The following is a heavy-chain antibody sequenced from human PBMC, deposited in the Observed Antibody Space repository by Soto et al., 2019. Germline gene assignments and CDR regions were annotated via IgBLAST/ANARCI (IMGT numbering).Heavy chain of an antibody. V-gene: IGHV1-69*13. CDR2: IIPIFGTA. Sequence: ASVKVSCKASGGTFSSYAISWVRQAPGQGLEWMGGIIPIFGTANYAQKFQGRVTITADESTSTAYMELSSLRSEDTAVYYCARLGAGDPPASVNGGRETLFTFS. CDR1: GGTFSSYA. D-gene: IGHD1-26*01. J-gene: IGHJ4*02. CDR3: ARLGAGDPPASVN.